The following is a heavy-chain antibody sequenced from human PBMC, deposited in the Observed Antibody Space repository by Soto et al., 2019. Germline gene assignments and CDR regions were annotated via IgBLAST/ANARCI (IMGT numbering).Heavy chain of an antibody. Sequence: ASVKVSCKASGYTFSNHGITWLRQAPGQGLEWMGWIGAYNGNTHYTQSLQGRVTMTTDTSTSTAYMELRGLRSDDTAVYYCARDRKLEPRWFDPWGQGTLVTVSS. CDR3: ARDRKLEPRWFDP. J-gene: IGHJ5*02. CDR2: IGAYNGNT. CDR1: GYTFSNHG. V-gene: IGHV1-18*01. D-gene: IGHD1-1*01.